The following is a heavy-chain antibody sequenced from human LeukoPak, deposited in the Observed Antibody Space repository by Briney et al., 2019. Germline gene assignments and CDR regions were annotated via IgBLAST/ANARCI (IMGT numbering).Heavy chain of an antibody. CDR3: AKDEGDGLRYFDWPTD. Sequence: GASVKVSCKASGGTFSSYAISWVRQAPGQGLEWMGGIIPIFGTANYAQKFQGRVTITADESTSTAYMELSSLRSEDTAVYYCAKDEGDGLRYFDWPTDWGQGTLVTVSS. D-gene: IGHD3-9*01. V-gene: IGHV1-69*13. CDR1: GGTFSSYA. CDR2: IIPIFGTA. J-gene: IGHJ4*02.